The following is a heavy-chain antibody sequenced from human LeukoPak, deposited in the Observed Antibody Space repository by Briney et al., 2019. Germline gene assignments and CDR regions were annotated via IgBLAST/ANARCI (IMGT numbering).Heavy chain of an antibody. CDR1: GYTFTSYA. CDR2: INTDTGNP. J-gene: IGHJ4*02. Sequence: GASVKVSCRASGYTFTSYAMDWVRQAPGQGLEWMGWINTDTGNPTYAQGFTGRFVFSLDTSVSTAYLQISSLKAEDTAVYYCARGKGHGDYLLGYWGQGTLVTVSS. D-gene: IGHD4-17*01. V-gene: IGHV7-4-1*02. CDR3: ARGKGHGDYLLGY.